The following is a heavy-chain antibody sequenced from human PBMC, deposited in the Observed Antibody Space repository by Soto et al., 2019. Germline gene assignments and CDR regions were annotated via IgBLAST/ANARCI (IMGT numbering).Heavy chain of an antibody. CDR3: ASSSGDTQDYYYGMDV. CDR2: MSSNGGST. Sequence: PGGSLRLSCSASGFTFSSYAMHWVRQAPGKGLEYVSAMSSNGGSTYYADSVKGRFTISRDNSKNTVYLQMSSLRAEDTAVYYCASSSGDTQDYYYGMDVWGQGTTVTVSS. CDR1: GFTFSSYA. J-gene: IGHJ6*02. D-gene: IGHD6-6*01. V-gene: IGHV3-64D*06.